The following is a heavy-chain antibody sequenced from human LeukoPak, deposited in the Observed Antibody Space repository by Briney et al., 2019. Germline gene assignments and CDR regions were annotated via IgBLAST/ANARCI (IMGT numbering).Heavy chain of an antibody. J-gene: IGHJ6*03. CDR1: GGTFSSYA. V-gene: IGHV1-69*01. CDR2: IIPIFGTA. Sequence: ASVKVSCKASGGTFSSYAISWVRQAPGQGLEWMGGIIPIFGTANYAQKFQGRVTITADESTSTAYMELSSLRSEDTAVYYCARDKKEGAYYYYMDVWGKGTTVTISS. CDR3: ARDKKEGAYYYYMDV.